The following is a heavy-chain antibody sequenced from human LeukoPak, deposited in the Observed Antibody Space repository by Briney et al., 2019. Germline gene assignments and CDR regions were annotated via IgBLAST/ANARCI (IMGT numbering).Heavy chain of an antibody. V-gene: IGHV4-61*01. CDR2: IYYSGST. D-gene: IGHD1-26*01. CDR3: ARERLRGATNSGWFDP. Sequence: SETLSLTCTVSGGSVSSGSYYWSWIRQPPGKGLEWIGYIYYSGSTNYNPSLKSRVTISVDTSKNQFSLKLSSVTAADTAVYYCARERLRGATNSGWFDPWGQGTLVTVSS. J-gene: IGHJ5*02. CDR1: GGSVSSGSYY.